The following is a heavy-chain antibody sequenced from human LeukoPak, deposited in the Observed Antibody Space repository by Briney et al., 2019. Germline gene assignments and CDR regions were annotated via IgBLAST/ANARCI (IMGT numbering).Heavy chain of an antibody. J-gene: IGHJ4*02. CDR2: ISGSGSST. Sequence: GGSLRLSCAASGFTVSSNYMSWVRQAPGKGLEWVSVISGSGSSTYYADSVKGRFTISRDNSKNTLYLQMNSLRAEDTAVYYCAKPRENSSGVGRYFDYWGQGTLVTVSS. CDR3: AKPRENSSGVGRYFDY. D-gene: IGHD6-19*01. CDR1: GFTVSSNY. V-gene: IGHV3-23*01.